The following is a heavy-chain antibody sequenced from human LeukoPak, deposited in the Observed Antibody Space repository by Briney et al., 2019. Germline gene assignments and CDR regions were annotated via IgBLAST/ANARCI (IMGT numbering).Heavy chain of an antibody. V-gene: IGHV3-33*01. CDR1: GFMFSNFG. CDR2: IWYDGSKK. Sequence: GGSLRLSCAASGFMFSNFGMQWVRQTPGKGLEWVAVIWYDGSKKYYAESVRGRFTISRDDSKKMVYLQMNSLRAEDTAVYYCARDYCSTTTCLDYWGQGSLVTVSS. J-gene: IGHJ4*02. CDR3: ARDYCSTTTCLDY. D-gene: IGHD2-2*01.